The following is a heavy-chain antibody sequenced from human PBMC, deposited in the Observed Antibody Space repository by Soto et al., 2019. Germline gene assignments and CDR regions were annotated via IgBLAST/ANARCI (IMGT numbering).Heavy chain of an antibody. V-gene: IGHV1-46*03. J-gene: IGHJ5*02. CDR3: AREFSIPRGYNWFDP. Sequence: ASVKVSCEASGDTFTSYYMHWVRQAPGQGLEWMGIINPSGGSTSYAQKFQGRVTMTRDTSTSTVYMELSSLRSEDTAVYYCAREFSIPRGYNWFDPWGQGTLVTVSS. CDR2: INPSGGST. D-gene: IGHD2-21*01. CDR1: GDTFTSYY.